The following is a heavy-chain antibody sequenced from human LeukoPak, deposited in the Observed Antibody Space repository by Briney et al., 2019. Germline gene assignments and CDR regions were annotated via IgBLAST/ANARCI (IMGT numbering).Heavy chain of an antibody. D-gene: IGHD3-3*01. CDR3: ARYHTYYDFWSGYHRPNYFDY. CDR2: IYYSGST. V-gene: IGHV4-59*12. Sequence: SETLSLTCTVSGGSISSYYWSWIRQPPGKGLEWIGYIYYSGSTNYNPSLKSRVTISVDTSKNQFSLKLSSVTAADTAVYYCARYHTYYDFWSGYHRPNYFDYWGQGTLVTVSS. J-gene: IGHJ4*02. CDR1: GGSISSYY.